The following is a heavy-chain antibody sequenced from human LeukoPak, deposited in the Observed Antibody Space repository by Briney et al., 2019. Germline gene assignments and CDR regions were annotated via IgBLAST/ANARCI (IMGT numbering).Heavy chain of an antibody. Sequence: GGSLRLSCSASGFTFSSYAMHWVRQAPGKGLEYVSAISSNGGSTYYADSVKGRFTISRDNSKNTLYLQMSSLRAEDTAVYYCVRAYGDYGYYYYGMDVWGQGTTVTVSS. CDR2: ISSNGGST. D-gene: IGHD4-17*01. CDR3: VRAYGDYGYYYYGMDV. J-gene: IGHJ6*02. CDR1: GFTFSSYA. V-gene: IGHV3-64D*06.